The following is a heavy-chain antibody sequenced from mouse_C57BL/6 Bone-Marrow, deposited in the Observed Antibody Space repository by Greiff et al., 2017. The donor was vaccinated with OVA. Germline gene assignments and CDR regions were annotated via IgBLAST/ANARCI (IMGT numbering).Heavy chain of an antibody. CDR1: EYEFPSHD. CDR3: AYSNYSAWFAY. D-gene: IGHD2-5*01. Sequence: EVKLMESGGGLVQPGESLKLSCESNEYEFPSHDMSWVRKTQATSLELVALLTIHCGSTYYPDTMERRFIISRDNTKKTLYLQMSSLRSEDTALYYCAYSNYSAWFAYWGQGTLVTVSA. V-gene: IGHV5-2*01. CDR2: LTIHCGST. J-gene: IGHJ3*01.